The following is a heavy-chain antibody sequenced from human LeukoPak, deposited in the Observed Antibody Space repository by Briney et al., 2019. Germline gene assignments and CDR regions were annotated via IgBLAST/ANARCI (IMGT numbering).Heavy chain of an antibody. CDR3: ARGTLYRGWSYYLDF. J-gene: IGHJ4*02. CDR1: GYSISSDYY. D-gene: IGHD6-19*01. CDR2: IYYSGST. Sequence: SETLSLTCSVSGYSISSDYYWGCIRQPPGKGLEWIGFIYYSGSTYYNPSLKSRVTISVDMSKNHFSLRLRSVTAADTAMYYCARGTLYRGWSYYLDFWGQGSQVTVSS. V-gene: IGHV4-38-2*02.